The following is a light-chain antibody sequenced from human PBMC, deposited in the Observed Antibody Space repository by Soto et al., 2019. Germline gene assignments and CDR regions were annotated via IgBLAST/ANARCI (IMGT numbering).Light chain of an antibody. CDR2: GES. J-gene: IGKJ1*01. Sequence: EIVMTQSPATLSVSPGERATLSCRASQSVSTNLAWYQHKPGQAPRLLIYGESTRATGIPARFGGSGSGTEFTLTISSLQSEDFAVYYCQQYNKCPPRTFGQGTKVEIK. V-gene: IGKV3-15*01. CDR1: QSVSTN. CDR3: QQYNKCPPRT.